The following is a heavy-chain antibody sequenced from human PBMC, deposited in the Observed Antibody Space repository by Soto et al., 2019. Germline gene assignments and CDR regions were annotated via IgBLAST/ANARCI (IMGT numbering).Heavy chain of an antibody. Sequence: QVQLVESGGGVVQPGRSLRLSCAASGFTFRNYAMHWVRQAPGKGLECVAVISYDGGNKFYRDYVKGRFTISRDNSKNTLCLQINSLRYEDTAVYYCARGDREDIAVVIGVRPGEYGVDVWGQGTTVTVSS. CDR2: ISYDGGNK. J-gene: IGHJ6*02. CDR3: ARGDREDIAVVIGVRPGEYGVDV. V-gene: IGHV3-30-3*01. CDR1: GFTFRNYA. D-gene: IGHD2-15*01.